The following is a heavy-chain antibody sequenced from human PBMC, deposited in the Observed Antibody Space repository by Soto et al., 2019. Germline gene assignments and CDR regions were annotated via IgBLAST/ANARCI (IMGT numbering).Heavy chain of an antibody. CDR3: AREGLVLVPTTVNSDYYYYAMDV. J-gene: IGHJ6*02. CDR1: GDVFDTYT. D-gene: IGHD2-2*01. CDR2: IVPRSAKS. Sequence: QVQLVQSGAEVKKPGSSVRVSCTASGDVFDTYTITWMRQAPGRGLEWVGGIVPRSAKSNYAQKFEGRVTITADESTTTAYMELSSLRSEDTAVYYCAREGLVLVPTTVNSDYYYYAMDVWGQGTTVTVSS. V-gene: IGHV1-69*12.